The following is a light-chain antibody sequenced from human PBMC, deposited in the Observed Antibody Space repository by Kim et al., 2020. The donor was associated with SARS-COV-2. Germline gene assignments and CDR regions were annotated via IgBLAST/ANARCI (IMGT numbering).Light chain of an antibody. J-gene: IGKJ2*01. V-gene: IGKV3-15*01. CDR2: DAS. Sequence: VSPGERATLSCRASQSVRSNFGWYQQKPGQAPRLLIYDASTRATGIPARFSGSGSGTEFTLTISNLQSEDFALYYCQQYNNWPPYTFGQGTKLEI. CDR1: QSVRSN. CDR3: QQYNNWPPYT.